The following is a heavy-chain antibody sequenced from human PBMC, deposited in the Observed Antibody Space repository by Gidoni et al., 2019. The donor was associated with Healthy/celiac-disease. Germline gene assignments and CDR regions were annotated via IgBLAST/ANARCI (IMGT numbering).Heavy chain of an antibody. J-gene: IGHJ4*02. D-gene: IGHD3-22*01. Sequence: QVTLKESGPVLVKPTETLTLTCTVPGFSLSNARMGVSWIRQPPGKALEWLAHIFSNDEKSYSTSLKSRLTISKDTSKSQVVLTMTNMDPVDTATCYCARIADSSGYYTLWYFDYWGQGTLVTVSS. V-gene: IGHV2-26*01. CDR2: IFSNDEK. CDR3: ARIADSSGYYTLWYFDY. CDR1: GFSLSNARMG.